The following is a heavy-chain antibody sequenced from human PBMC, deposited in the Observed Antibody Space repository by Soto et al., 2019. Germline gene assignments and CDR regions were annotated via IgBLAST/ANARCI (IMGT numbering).Heavy chain of an antibody. CDR2: TYLRAKWYN. Sequence: SQTLSLTCAISGDSVSSNSAAWNWIRQSPSRGLEWLGRTYLRAKWYNDYAVSVKSRITINPDTSKNQFSLQLNSVTPEVTAVYYCARVVGGGIAAAGDPGHDAFDIWGQGTMVTVSS. CDR1: GDSVSSNSAA. CDR3: ARVVGGGIAAAGDPGHDAFDI. V-gene: IGHV6-1*01. J-gene: IGHJ3*02. D-gene: IGHD6-13*01.